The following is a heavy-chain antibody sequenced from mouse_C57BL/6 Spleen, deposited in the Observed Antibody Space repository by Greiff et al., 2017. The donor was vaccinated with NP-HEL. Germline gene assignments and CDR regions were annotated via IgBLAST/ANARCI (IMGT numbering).Heavy chain of an antibody. CDR3: ARHEDYGSEYFDY. CDR1: GFTFSSYG. V-gene: IGHV5-6*01. D-gene: IGHD1-1*01. CDR2: ISSGGSYN. Sequence: EVHLVESGGDLVKPGGSLKLSCAASGFTFSSYGMSWVRQTPDKRLEWVATISSGGSYNYYPDSVKGRFTISRDNAKNTLYLQMSSLKSEDTAMYYCARHEDYGSEYFDYWGQGTTLTVSS. J-gene: IGHJ2*01.